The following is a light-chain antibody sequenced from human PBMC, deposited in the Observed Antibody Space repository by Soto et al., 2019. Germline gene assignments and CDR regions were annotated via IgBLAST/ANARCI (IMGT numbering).Light chain of an antibody. CDR3: ETCDSHTWV. CDR1: SGHSSYI. J-gene: IGLJ3*02. V-gene: IGLV4-60*02. CDR2: LEGRGSY. Sequence: QLVLTQSSSASASLGSSVKLTCTLSSGHSSYIIAWHQQHPGKAPRYLMNLEGRGSYNKGSGVPHRFSGSSYGADRYLTISNLRCEDEADYYCETCDSHTWVFGGGTKLTVL.